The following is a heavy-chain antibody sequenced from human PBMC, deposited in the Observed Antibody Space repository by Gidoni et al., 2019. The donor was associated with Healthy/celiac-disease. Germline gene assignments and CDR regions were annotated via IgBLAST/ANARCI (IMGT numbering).Heavy chain of an antibody. V-gene: IGHV3-30*18. Sequence: QVQLVESGGGVVQPGRSLRLSCPAAGFPFSSYCLPWVRQAPGKGLGWVAVISYDGSNKYYADSVKGRFTISRDNSKNTLYLQMNSLRAEDTAVYYCAKDGVMDYYDSSAYSWFDPWGQGTLVTVSS. CDR1: GFPFSSYC. J-gene: IGHJ5*02. CDR2: ISYDGSNK. D-gene: IGHD3-22*01. CDR3: AKDGVMDYYDSSAYSWFDP.